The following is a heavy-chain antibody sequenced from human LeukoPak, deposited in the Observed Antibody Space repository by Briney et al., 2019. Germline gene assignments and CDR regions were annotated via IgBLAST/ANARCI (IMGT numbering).Heavy chain of an antibody. J-gene: IGHJ4*02. CDR2: IGRGGGAT. CDR1: GFTFSSYA. Sequence: GGSLRLSCAASGFTFSSYAMSWVRQSPGKGLEWVSVIGRGGGATYYADSVKGRFTISRDNSKNTLYLQMNSLRAEDTAVYYCAKDAGSGWYYFDYWGQGTLVTVSS. V-gene: IGHV3-23*01. D-gene: IGHD6-19*01. CDR3: AKDAGSGWYYFDY.